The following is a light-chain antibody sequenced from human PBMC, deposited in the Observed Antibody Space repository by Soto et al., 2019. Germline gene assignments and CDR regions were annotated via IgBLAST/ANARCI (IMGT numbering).Light chain of an antibody. CDR1: QSVSSSY. Sequence: EIVLTQSPGTLSLSPGERATLSCRASQSVSSSYLAWYQQKPGPAPRLLIYGSSSRATGLPDRFSGSGSGTDFTLTISRLEPEDFAVYYCQQYGSSPLTFGGGTKVEIK. J-gene: IGKJ4*01. CDR2: GSS. V-gene: IGKV3-20*01. CDR3: QQYGSSPLT.